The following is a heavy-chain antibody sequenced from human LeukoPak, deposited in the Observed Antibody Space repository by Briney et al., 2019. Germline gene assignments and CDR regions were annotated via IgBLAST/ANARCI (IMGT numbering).Heavy chain of an antibody. J-gene: IGHJ4*02. CDR1: GGSISSGGYY. V-gene: IGHV4-30-4*08. D-gene: IGHD3-22*01. CDR2: IYYSGST. Sequence: SETLSLTCTVSGGSISSGGYYWSWIRQPPGKGLEWIGYIYYSGSTYYNPSLKSRVTISVDTSKNQFSLKLSSVTAADAAVYYCAREADYYDSSGYSWGQGTLVTVSS. CDR3: AREADYYDSSGYS.